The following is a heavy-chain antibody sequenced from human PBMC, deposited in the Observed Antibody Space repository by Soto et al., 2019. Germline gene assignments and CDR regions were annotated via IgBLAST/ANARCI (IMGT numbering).Heavy chain of an antibody. D-gene: IGHD6-13*01. CDR3: TRDASRDSSARGWFDP. J-gene: IGHJ5*02. CDR2: ISSNSAYI. CDR1: GFTFRSFT. Sequence: GGSLRLSCAASGFTFRSFTMNWVRQAPGKGLEWVSTISSNSAYIYYTDALRGRFTISRDNAKNSLHLQMNSLRAEDTAVYYCTRDASRDSSARGWFDPWGRGTMTTVSS. V-gene: IGHV3-21*01.